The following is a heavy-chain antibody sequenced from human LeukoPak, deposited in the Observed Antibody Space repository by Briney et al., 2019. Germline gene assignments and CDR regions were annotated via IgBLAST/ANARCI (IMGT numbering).Heavy chain of an antibody. CDR2: ISYDGSTK. Sequence: GGSLRLSCAASGFTFSDYGMHWVRQAPGKGLEWVAVISYDGSTKYYADSVKGRFTISRDNSKNTLYLQMNSLRAEDTAVYYCARRGSVTMVRGARIFDPFDYWGQGTLVTVSS. CDR3: ARRGSVTMVRGARIFDPFDY. D-gene: IGHD3-10*01. CDR1: GFTFSDYG. V-gene: IGHV3-30*03. J-gene: IGHJ4*02.